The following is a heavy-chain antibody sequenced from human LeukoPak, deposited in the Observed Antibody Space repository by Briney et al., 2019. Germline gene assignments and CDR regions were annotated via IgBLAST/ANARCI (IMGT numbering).Heavy chain of an antibody. Sequence: ASETLSLTCTVSGGSISSSSYYWGWIRQPPGKGLEWIGSIYYSGSTYYNPSLKSRVTISVDTSKNQFSLKLSSVTAADTAVYYCATIAAAGNYYYYYGMDVWGQGTTVTVSS. D-gene: IGHD6-13*01. CDR2: IYYSGST. CDR1: GGSISSSSYY. CDR3: ATIAAAGNYYYYYGMDV. V-gene: IGHV4-39*07. J-gene: IGHJ6*02.